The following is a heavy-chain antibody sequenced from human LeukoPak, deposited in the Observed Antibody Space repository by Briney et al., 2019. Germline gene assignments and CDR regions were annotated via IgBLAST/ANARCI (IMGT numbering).Heavy chain of an antibody. Sequence: PSETLSLTCTVSGGSISSSYWSWIRQPPGKGLEWIGYIHYSGNKNYTPTLRNRLTMSVDTSKNQFSLKLSSVTAADTAVYYCVRGYYDSSGSSNTFDIWGQRTMVTVSS. CDR3: VRGYYDSSGSSNTFDI. CDR2: IHYSGNK. D-gene: IGHD3-22*01. J-gene: IGHJ3*02. CDR1: GGSISSSY. V-gene: IGHV4-59*01.